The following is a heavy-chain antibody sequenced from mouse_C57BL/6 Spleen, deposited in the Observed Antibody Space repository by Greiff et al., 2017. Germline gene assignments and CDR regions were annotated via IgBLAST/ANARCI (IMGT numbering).Heavy chain of an antibody. J-gene: IGHJ1*03. D-gene: IGHD1-1*01. CDR3: ARILLYYYGSSYWYFDV. V-gene: IGHV7-3*01. CDR2: IRNKANGYTT. CDR1: GFTFTDYY. Sequence: EVMLVESGGGLVQPGGSLSLSCAASGFTFTDYYMSWVRQPPGKALEWLGFIRNKANGYTTEYSASVKGRFTISRDNSQSILYLQMNALRAEDSATYYCARILLYYYGSSYWYFDVWGTGTTVTVSS.